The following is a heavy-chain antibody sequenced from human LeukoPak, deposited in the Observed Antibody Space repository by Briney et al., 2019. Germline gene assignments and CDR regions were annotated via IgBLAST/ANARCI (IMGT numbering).Heavy chain of an antibody. CDR1: GYSISSGYY. CDR3: ARANYGGSSGGNAFDI. CDR2: IYHSGST. D-gene: IGHD4-23*01. V-gene: IGHV4-38-2*02. J-gene: IGHJ3*02. Sequence: PSETLSLTCTVSGYSISSGYYWGWIRQPPGKGLEWIGTIYHSGSTYYNPSLKSRVTISVDTSKNQFSLKLSSVTAADTAVVYCARANYGGSSGGNAFDIWGQGTVVTVSS.